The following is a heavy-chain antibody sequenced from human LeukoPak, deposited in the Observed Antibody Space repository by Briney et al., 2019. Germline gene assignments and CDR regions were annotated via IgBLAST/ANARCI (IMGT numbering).Heavy chain of an antibody. V-gene: IGHV1-69*13. D-gene: IGHD3-22*01. CDR3: ARENYYDSSGYSYYFDY. Sequence: ASVKASCKASGGTFSSYAISWVRQAPGQGLEWMGGIIPIFGTANYAQKFQGRVTITADESTSTAYMELSSLRSEDTAVYYCARENYYDSSGYSYYFDYWGQGTLVTVSS. CDR2: IIPIFGTA. CDR1: GGTFSSYA. J-gene: IGHJ4*02.